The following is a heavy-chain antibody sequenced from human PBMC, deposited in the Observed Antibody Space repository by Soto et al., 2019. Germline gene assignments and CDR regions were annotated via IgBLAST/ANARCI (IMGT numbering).Heavy chain of an antibody. CDR1: GGSISSYY. V-gene: IGHV4-59*01. D-gene: IGHD2-15*01. CDR3: ARDRAAATYAFDI. J-gene: IGHJ3*02. Sequence: TSETLSLTCTVSGGSISSYYWSWIRQPPGKGLEWIGYIYYSGSTNYNPSLKSRVTISVDTSKNQFSLKLSSVTAADTAVYYCARDRAAATYAFDIWGQGTMVTVSS. CDR2: IYYSGST.